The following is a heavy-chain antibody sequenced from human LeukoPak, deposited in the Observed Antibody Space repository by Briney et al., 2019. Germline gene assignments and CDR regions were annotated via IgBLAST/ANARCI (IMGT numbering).Heavy chain of an antibody. Sequence: PSETLSLTCTVSGGSISSHYWSWIRQPPGKGLEWIGCIYYSGSTNYNPSLKSRITISVDTSKNQFSLKLSSVTAADTAVYYCARRTGHNSMRFDYWGQGTLVTVSS. CDR1: GGSISSHY. CDR3: ARRTGHNSMRFDY. D-gene: IGHD1-1*01. J-gene: IGHJ4*02. CDR2: IYYSGST. V-gene: IGHV4-59*08.